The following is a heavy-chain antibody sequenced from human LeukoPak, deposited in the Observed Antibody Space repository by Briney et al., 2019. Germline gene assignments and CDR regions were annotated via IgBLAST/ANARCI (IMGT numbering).Heavy chain of an antibody. CDR2: IYYSGST. J-gene: IGHJ4*02. CDR1: GGSISSYY. D-gene: IGHD6-19*01. V-gene: IGHV4-59*12. Sequence: SETLSLTCTVSGGSISSYYWSWIRQPPGKGLEWIGYIYYSGSTYYNPSLKSRVTISVDTSKNQFTLKLSSVTAADTAVYYCARDKESSGELEYWGQGTLVTVSS. CDR3: ARDKESSGELEY.